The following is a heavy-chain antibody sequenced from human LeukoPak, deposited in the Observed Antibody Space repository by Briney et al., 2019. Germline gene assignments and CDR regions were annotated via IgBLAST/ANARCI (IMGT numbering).Heavy chain of an antibody. J-gene: IGHJ4*02. CDR2: LNGDDDQ. CDR3: AHRHGRGSSGYRAFDY. V-gene: IGHV2-5*02. CDR1: GFSLPTGGMG. Sequence: ESGPTLVKPTQTLTLTCTFSGFSLPTGGMGVGWIRQPPGKALEWLAILNGDDDQRNTPSLKSRLTITRDPSKNQVVLTMTNMNPVDTATYFCAHRHGRGSSGYRAFDYWGQGTLVTVSS. D-gene: IGHD5-12*01.